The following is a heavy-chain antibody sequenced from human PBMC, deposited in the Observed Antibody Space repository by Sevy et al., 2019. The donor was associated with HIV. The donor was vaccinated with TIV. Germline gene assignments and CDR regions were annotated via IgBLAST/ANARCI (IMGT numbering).Heavy chain of an antibody. D-gene: IGHD4-17*01. CDR2: ISGSGGST. Sequence: GGSLRLSCAASGFTFSSYAMSWVRQAPGKGLEWVSAISGSGGSTYYADSVKGRFTISRDNSKNTQYLQMNSLRAEDTAVYYCAKAGGYGDYESNFDYWGQGTLVTVSS. CDR1: GFTFSSYA. J-gene: IGHJ4*02. V-gene: IGHV3-23*01. CDR3: AKAGGYGDYESNFDY.